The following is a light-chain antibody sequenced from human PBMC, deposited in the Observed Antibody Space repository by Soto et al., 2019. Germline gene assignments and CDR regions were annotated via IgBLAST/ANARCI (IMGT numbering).Light chain of an antibody. CDR2: ETS. CDR3: CSFAGSSTYV. V-gene: IGLV2-23*01. J-gene: IGLJ1*01. CDR1: SSDVGTYTL. Sequence: QSVLTQPASVSGSPGQSTTISCTGTSSDVGTYTLVSWYQQHPDKAPKLMIYETSKRPSGVSNRFSGSKSGNTASLTISGLQAEDEADYYCCSFAGSSTYVFGTGTKVTGL.